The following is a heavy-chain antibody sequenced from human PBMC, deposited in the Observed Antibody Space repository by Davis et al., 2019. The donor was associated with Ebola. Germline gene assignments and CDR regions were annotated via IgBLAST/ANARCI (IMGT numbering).Heavy chain of an antibody. CDR1: GFTFKNYA. V-gene: IGHV3-30*03. CDR2: TSHDGSNK. CDR3: TSNRYGLVAVGD. Sequence: GESLKISCAASGFTFKNYAMHWVRQAPGKGLEWVAATSHDGSNKYYADSVKGRFTISRDNSKNTPYLQMNSLRAEDTAVYYCTSNRYGLVAVGDWGQGTLVAVSS. D-gene: IGHD5-18*01. J-gene: IGHJ4*02.